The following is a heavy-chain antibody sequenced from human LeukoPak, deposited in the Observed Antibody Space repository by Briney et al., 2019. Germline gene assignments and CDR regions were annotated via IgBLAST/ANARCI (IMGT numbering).Heavy chain of an antibody. D-gene: IGHD1-26*01. CDR2: IYEDGST. V-gene: IGHV3-53*05. J-gene: IGHJ5*02. CDR3: ARDRLRIVGPAGRFDP. Sequence: GGSLRLSCAASGFTVSSNYMSWVRQAPGKGLEWVSVIYEDGSTFYADSVKGRFTISRDISKNTLYLQMRSLRVEDTAVYYCARDRLRIVGPAGRFDPWGQGTLVTVSS. CDR1: GFTVSSNY.